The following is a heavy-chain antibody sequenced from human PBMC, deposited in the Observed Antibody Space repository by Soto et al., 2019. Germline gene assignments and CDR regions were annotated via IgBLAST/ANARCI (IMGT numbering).Heavy chain of an antibody. Sequence: QVQLVESGGGVVQPGRSLRLSCAASGFTFSTYPMHWVRQAPGKGLEWVAVISYDGSNQHYADPVKGRFTVSRDNSKNTLYVQVNSLKAEDTAVYYCVREGYCSGGSCSLFDYWGQGTLVTVSS. CDR2: ISYDGSNQ. CDR3: VREGYCSGGSCSLFDY. J-gene: IGHJ4*02. CDR1: GFTFSTYP. D-gene: IGHD2-15*01. V-gene: IGHV3-30-3*01.